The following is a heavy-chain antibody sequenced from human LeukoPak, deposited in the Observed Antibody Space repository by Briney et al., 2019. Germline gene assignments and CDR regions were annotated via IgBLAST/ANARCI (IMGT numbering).Heavy chain of an antibody. Sequence: GGSLRLSCAASGFTFSSNYMSWVRQAPGKGLEWVSVIYSGGSTYYAESVKGRFTISRDNSKNTLYLQMNSLRAEDTAVYYCARGGYNYGYGYFDYWGQGTLVTVSS. CDR1: GFTFSSNY. CDR3: ARGGYNYGYGYFDY. CDR2: IYSGGST. V-gene: IGHV3-53*01. J-gene: IGHJ4*02. D-gene: IGHD5-18*01.